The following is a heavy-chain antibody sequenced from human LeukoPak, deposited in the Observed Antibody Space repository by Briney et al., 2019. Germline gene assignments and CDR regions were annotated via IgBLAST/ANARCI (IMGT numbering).Heavy chain of an antibody. D-gene: IGHD3-10*01. CDR3: ARHAIGELKTYYYYYYMDV. V-gene: IGHV4-34*01. CDR1: GGSFSGYY. J-gene: IGHJ6*03. Sequence: ASETLSLTCAVYGGSFSGYYWSWLRQPPGKGLEWIGEINHSGSTNYNPSLKSRVTISVDTSKNQFSLKLSSVTAADTAVYYCARHAIGELKTYYYYYYMDVWGKGTTVTISS. CDR2: INHSGST.